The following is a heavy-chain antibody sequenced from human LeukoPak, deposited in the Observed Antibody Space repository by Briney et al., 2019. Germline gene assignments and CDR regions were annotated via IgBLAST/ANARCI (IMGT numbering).Heavy chain of an antibody. CDR2: ISGSGGST. D-gene: IGHD3-10*01. Sequence: PGGSLRLSCAASGFTFSSYAMSWVRQAPGKGLEWVSAISGSGGSTYYADSVKGRFTISRDNSKNTLYLQMNSLRAEDTAVYYCARDWGRGYGEYYYYYMDVWGKGTTVTVSS. V-gene: IGHV3-23*01. CDR3: ARDWGRGYGEYYYYYMDV. CDR1: GFTFSSYA. J-gene: IGHJ6*03.